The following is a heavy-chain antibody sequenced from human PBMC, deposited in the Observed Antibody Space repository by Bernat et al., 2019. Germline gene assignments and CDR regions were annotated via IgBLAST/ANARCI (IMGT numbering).Heavy chain of an antibody. CDR2: ISYDGSNK. CDR3: ARGVRRYCYYGMDV. CDR1: GFTFSSYA. V-gene: IGHV3-30-3*01. J-gene: IGHJ6*02. Sequence: QVQLVESGGGVVQPGRSLRLSCAASGFTFSSYAMHWVRQAPGKGLEWVAVISYDGSNKYYADSVKGRFTISRDNSKNTLYLQMNSLRAEDTAVYYCARGVRRYCYYGMDVWGQGTTVTVSS. D-gene: IGHD2-21*01.